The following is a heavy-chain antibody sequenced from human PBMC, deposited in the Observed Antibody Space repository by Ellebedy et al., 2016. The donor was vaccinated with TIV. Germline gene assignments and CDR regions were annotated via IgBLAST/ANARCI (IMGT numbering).Heavy chain of an antibody. CDR3: ARDWGRAAVL. J-gene: IGHJ4*02. V-gene: IGHV4-61*01. D-gene: IGHD3-16*01. CDR1: GASVRNSNDY. CDR2: VFYTGST. Sequence: SETLSLTXSVSGASVRNSNDYWTWIRQPPGKQPEWIGNVFYTGSTNYNPSLKSRVTISVDTSKNQFSLRLSSVTAADTAVYYCARDWGRAAVLWGQGTLVTVSS.